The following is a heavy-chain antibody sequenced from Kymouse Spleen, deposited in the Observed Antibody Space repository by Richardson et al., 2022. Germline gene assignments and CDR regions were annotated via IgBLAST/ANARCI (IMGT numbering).Heavy chain of an antibody. CDR3: AKDHSSGWFDY. J-gene: IGHJ4*02. D-gene: IGHD6-19*01. CDR2: ISWNSGSI. CDR1: GFTFDDYA. V-gene: IGHV3-9*01. Sequence: EVQLVESGGGLVQPGRSLRLSCAASGFTFDDYAMHWVRQAPGKGLEWVSGISWNSGSIGYADSVKGRFTISRDNAKNSLYLQMNSLRAEDTALYYCAKDHSSGWFDYWGQGTLVTVSS.